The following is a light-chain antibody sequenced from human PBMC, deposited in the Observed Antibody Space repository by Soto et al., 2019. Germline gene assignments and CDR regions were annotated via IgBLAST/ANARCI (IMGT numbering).Light chain of an antibody. J-gene: IGKJ2*01. Sequence: EIVMTQSPATLSVSPGERATLSCRASQSVSSNLAWYQQKPGQAPRLLIYGASTRATGIPARFSGSGSRTDFTLTICSLQSEDFAVYFCQQYNNWPYTFGQGTKLEIK. CDR2: GAS. CDR1: QSVSSN. CDR3: QQYNNWPYT. V-gene: IGKV3D-15*01.